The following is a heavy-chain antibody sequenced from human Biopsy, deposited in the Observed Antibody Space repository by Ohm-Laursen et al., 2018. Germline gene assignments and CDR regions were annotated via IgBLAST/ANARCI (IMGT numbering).Heavy chain of an antibody. V-gene: IGHV1-2*02. J-gene: IGHJ4*02. CDR2: ISPKSGDT. Sequence: SVKVSCKASGFTFTGYYIHWVRQAPGQGLEWMGWISPKSGDTNYAQKFEGNITMTRDTSMSTAYMEMSRLRSDDTAVYYCALQSVAQMKNFDYWGQGTLVTVSS. D-gene: IGHD6-19*01. CDR3: ALQSVAQMKNFDY. CDR1: GFTFTGYY.